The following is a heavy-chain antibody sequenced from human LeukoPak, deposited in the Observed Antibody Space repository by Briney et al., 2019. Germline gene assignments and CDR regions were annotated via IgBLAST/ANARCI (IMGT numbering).Heavy chain of an antibody. V-gene: IGHV4-39*01. J-gene: IGHJ5*02. CDR1: GGSISSGSYY. CDR3: ARHARNWFDP. Sequence: PSETLSLTCTVSGGSISSGSYYWRWIRQPPGKGLEWIGEINHSGSTNYNPSLKSRVTISVDTSKNQFSLKLSSVTAADTAVYYCARHARNWFDPWGQGTLVTVSS. CDR2: INHSGST.